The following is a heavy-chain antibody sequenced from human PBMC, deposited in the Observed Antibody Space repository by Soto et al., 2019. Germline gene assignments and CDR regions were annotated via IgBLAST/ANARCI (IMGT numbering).Heavy chain of an antibody. CDR1: GGSISSYY. V-gene: IGHV4-59*12. D-gene: IGHD3-9*01. CDR3: ARGDVLTGYQY. Sequence: ETLSLTCTVSGGSISSYYWSWIRQPPGKGLEWIGYIYYSGSTNYNPSLKSRVTISVDTSKNQFSLKLSSVTAADTAVYYCARGDVLTGYQYWGQGALVTVSS. CDR2: IYYSGST. J-gene: IGHJ4*02.